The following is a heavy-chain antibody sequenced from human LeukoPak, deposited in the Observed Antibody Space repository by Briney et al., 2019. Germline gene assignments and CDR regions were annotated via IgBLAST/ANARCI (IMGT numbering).Heavy chain of an antibody. CDR2: IYYSGST. J-gene: IGHJ4*02. CDR1: GGSISSSSYY. Sequence: SETLSLTCTVSGGSISSSSYYWGWIRQPPGKGLEWIGSIYYSGSTYYNPSLKSRVTISVDTSKNQFSLKLSSVTAADTAVYYCAGWPLWLLYDVDGTYYFDYWGQGTLVTVSS. CDR3: AGWPLWLLYDVDGTYYFDY. V-gene: IGHV4-39*01. D-gene: IGHD3-9*01.